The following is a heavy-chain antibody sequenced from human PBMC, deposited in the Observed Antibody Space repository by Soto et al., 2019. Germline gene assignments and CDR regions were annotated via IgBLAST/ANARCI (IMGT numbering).Heavy chain of an antibody. D-gene: IGHD6-13*01. CDR1: GFTFSDHY. V-gene: IGHV3-72*01. J-gene: IGHJ6*03. CDR3: ARAGEQQPPYYYYYYMDV. CDR2: TRNKPNSYTT. Sequence: EVQLVESGGGLVQPGGSLRLSCAASGFTFSDHYMDWVRQAPGKGLEWVGRTRNKPNSYTTEYAASVKGRFTISRDDSKNSLDLQMNSLKTEDTAVYYCARAGEQQPPYYYYYYMDVWGKGTTFTVSS.